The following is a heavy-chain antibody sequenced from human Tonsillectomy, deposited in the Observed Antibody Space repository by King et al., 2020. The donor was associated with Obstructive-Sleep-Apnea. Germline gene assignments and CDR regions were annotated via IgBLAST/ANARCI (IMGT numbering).Heavy chain of an antibody. CDR2: FYYSGNT. D-gene: IGHD2-15*01. V-gene: IGHV4-39*07. J-gene: IGHJ5*02. CDR1: GGSITNSSFY. Sequence: QVQLQESGPGLVKPSETLSLTCTVSGGSITNSSFYWGWIRQPPGKGLEWIGTFYYSGNTYYNPSLKSRLTISVDTSKNQFSLRLNSVTAADTAVYYCSRARVYCRGGDCYFRNWFDPWGQGTLVTVSS. CDR3: SRARVYCRGGDCYFRNWFDP.